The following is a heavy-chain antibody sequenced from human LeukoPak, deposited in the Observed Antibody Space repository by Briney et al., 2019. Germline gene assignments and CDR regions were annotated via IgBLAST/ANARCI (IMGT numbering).Heavy chain of an antibody. CDR2: IYYSGST. V-gene: IGHV4-59*12. CDR3: ARYRGASGYHFDY. D-gene: IGHD5-12*01. CDR1: GGSISSYY. J-gene: IGHJ4*02. Sequence: SETLSLTCTVSGGSISSYYWSWIRQPPGKGLEWIGYIYYSGSTSYNPSPKSRVTISLDKSKNQLSLKLYSVTAADTAVYYCARYRGASGYHFDYWGQGTLVTVSS.